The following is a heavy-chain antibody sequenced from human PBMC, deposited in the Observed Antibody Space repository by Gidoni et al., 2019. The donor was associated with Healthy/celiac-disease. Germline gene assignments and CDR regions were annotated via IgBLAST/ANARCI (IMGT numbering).Heavy chain of an antibody. CDR1: GYILPSYA. V-gene: IGHV1-8*01. CDR2: MNPNSGNT. J-gene: IGHJ3*02. Sequence: QVQLVQSGAEVNKPGASVKVHCQTSGYILPSYAINWVPQATGQGLEWMGWMNPNSGNTGYAQKYQGRVTMTRNTSISPAYMELSSLRSEDTAVYYCARGAVGATDAFDIWGQGTMVTVSS. CDR3: ARGAVGATDAFDI. D-gene: IGHD1-26*01.